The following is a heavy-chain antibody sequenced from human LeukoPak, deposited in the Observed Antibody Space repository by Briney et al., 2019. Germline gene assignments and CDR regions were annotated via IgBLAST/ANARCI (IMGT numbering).Heavy chain of an antibody. CDR2: ISSSGSTI. CDR3: AELGITMIGGV. Sequence: SGGSLRLSCAASGFTFSSYEMNWVRQAPGKGLEWVSYISSSGSTIYYADSLKGRFTISRVNAKNSLYLQMSSLRAEDTAVYYCAELGITMIGGVWGKGTTVTISS. J-gene: IGHJ6*04. D-gene: IGHD3-10*02. CDR1: GFTFSSYE. V-gene: IGHV3-48*03.